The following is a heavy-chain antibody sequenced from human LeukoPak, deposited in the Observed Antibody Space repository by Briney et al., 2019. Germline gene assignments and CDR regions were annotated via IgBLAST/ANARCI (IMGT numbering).Heavy chain of an antibody. CDR1: GGSISPYY. Sequence: TPSETLSLTCTVSGGSISPYYWSWIRQSPGKGLEWIGYIYYSGSGSTNHNPSLRSRVTILVDTSKNQFSLNLSSVTAADTAVYYCARHAVYAGSGWSFDYWGQGTLVTVSS. CDR3: ARHAVYAGSGWSFDY. CDR2: IYYSGSGST. J-gene: IGHJ4*02. D-gene: IGHD6-19*01. V-gene: IGHV4-59*08.